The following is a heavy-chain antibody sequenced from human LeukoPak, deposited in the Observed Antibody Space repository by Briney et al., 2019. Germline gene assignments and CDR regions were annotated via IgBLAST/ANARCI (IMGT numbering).Heavy chain of an antibody. CDR2: MNPNSGNT. CDR3: AREYSSSSTPLDY. V-gene: IGHV1-8*03. D-gene: IGHD6-6*01. Sequence: ASVKVSCKASGYTFTSYDINWVRQAPGQGLEWMGWMNPNSGNTGYAQKFQGRVTITRNTSISTAYMELSSLRSEDTAVYYCAREYSSSSTPLDYWGQGTLVTVSS. CDR1: GYTFTSYD. J-gene: IGHJ4*02.